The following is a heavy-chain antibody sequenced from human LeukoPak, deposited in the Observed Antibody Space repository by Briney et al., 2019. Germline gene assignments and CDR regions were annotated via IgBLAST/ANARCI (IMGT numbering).Heavy chain of an antibody. D-gene: IGHD3-22*01. CDR3: ARVTTTHIYYYYYYGMDV. CDR1: GVSFSGYY. Sequence: PSETLSLTCAVYGVSFSGYYWSWIRQPPGKGLEWIGEINHSGSTNYNPSLKSRVTISVDTSKNQFSLKLSSVTAADTAVYYCARVTTTHIYYYYYYGMDVWGQGTTVTVSS. CDR2: INHSGST. J-gene: IGHJ6*02. V-gene: IGHV4-34*01.